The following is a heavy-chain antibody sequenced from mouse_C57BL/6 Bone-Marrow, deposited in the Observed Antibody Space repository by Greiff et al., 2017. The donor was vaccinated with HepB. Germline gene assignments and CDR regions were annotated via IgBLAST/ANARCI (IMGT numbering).Heavy chain of an antibody. CDR1: GYTFTSYG. Sequence: QVHVKQSGAELARPGASVKLSCKASGYTFTSYGISWVKQRTGQGLEWIGEIYPRSGNTYYNEKFKGKATLTADKSSSTAYMELRSLTSEDSAVYFCARDYYGSSYPWYFDVWGTGTTVTVSS. J-gene: IGHJ1*03. V-gene: IGHV1-81*01. CDR3: ARDYYGSSYPWYFDV. CDR2: IYPRSGNT. D-gene: IGHD1-1*01.